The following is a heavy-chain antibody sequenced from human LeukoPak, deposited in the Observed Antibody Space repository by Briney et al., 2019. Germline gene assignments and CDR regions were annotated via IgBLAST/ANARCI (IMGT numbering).Heavy chain of an antibody. CDR3: ARVMVRGVIIRGLGY. CDR2: MKPNSGNT. Sequence: ASVKVSCKASGYTFTSYGISWVRQATGQGLEWMGWMKPNSGNTGYAQKFQGRVTMTRNTSISTAYMELSSLRSEDTAAYYCARVMVRGVIIRGLGYWGQGTLVTVSS. CDR1: GYTFTSYG. D-gene: IGHD3-10*01. J-gene: IGHJ4*02. V-gene: IGHV1-8*02.